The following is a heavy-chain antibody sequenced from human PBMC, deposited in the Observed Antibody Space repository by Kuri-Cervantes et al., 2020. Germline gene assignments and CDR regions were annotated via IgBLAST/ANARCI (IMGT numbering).Heavy chain of an antibody. J-gene: IGHJ4*02. V-gene: IGHV3-21*03. CDR2: ISSSSSYI. D-gene: IGHD3-10*01. CDR3: ARDEGSGYYGSGTDY. Sequence: GESLKISCVGSGFNFGDYTINWFRQAPGKGLEWVSSISSSSSYIYYADSVKGRFTISRDNAKNSLYLQMSSLRAEDTAVYYCARDEGSGYYGSGTDYWGQGTLVTVSS. CDR1: GFNFGDYT.